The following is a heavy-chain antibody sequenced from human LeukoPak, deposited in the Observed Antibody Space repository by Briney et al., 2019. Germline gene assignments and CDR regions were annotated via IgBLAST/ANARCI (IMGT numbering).Heavy chain of an antibody. Sequence: GASVKVSCKASVYTFTNYGISWVRQAPGQGLEWMRWISAYNGNTNYAQKLQGRVTVTTDTSTSTAYMELRSLRSDDTAVYYCARHLGSGIEETFEHWGEGTLVTVSS. CDR1: VYTFTNYG. D-gene: IGHD3-16*01. V-gene: IGHV1-18*01. CDR2: ISAYNGNT. J-gene: IGHJ1*01. CDR3: ARHLGSGIEETFEH.